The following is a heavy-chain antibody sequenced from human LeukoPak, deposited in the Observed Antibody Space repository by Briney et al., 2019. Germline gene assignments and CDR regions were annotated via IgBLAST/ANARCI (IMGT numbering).Heavy chain of an antibody. J-gene: IGHJ4*02. Sequence: PSETLSLTCTVSGGSISSGSYYWGWIRQPPGKGLEWIGSIYYSGSTYYNPSLKSQVTISVDTSKNQFSLKLSSVTAADTAVYYCARRSAGNHRNLNFDFWGQGTLVTVSS. CDR1: GGSISSGSYY. CDR2: IYYSGST. V-gene: IGHV4-39*01. D-gene: IGHD6-13*01. CDR3: ARRSAGNHRNLNFDF.